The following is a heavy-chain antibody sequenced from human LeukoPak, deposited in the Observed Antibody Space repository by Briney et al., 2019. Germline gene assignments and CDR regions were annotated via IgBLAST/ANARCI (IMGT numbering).Heavy chain of an antibody. CDR1: GFPFSSYG. J-gene: IGHJ4*02. CDR2: IRYDGSDK. Sequence: PGGSLRLSCAASGFPFSSYGLHWVRQAPGKGLEWLAFIRYDGSDKYYGDPVKGRFTISRDNSKNMVYLQMNSLRPEDTAVYYCAKEEYSDSPGLDYWGQGTHVTVSS. V-gene: IGHV3-30*02. CDR3: AKEEYSDSPGLDY. D-gene: IGHD1-26*01.